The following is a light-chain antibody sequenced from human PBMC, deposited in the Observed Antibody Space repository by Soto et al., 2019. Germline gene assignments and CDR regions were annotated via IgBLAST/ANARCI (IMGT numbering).Light chain of an antibody. J-gene: IGLJ1*01. CDR3: SSYTTSNTRQIV. CDR2: DVS. Sequence: QSVLTQPASVSGSPGQSITISCTGTSSDVGGYNYVSWYQHHPGKAPKLMIYDVSNRPSGISNRFSGSKSGNTASLTISGLQPEDEGDYYCSSYTTSNTRQIVLGTGTKVTVL. V-gene: IGLV2-14*03. CDR1: SSDVGGYNY.